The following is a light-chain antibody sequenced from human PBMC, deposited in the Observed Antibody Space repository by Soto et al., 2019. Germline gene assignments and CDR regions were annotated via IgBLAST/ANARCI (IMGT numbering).Light chain of an antibody. CDR1: QGLVHSDGNTY. CDR2: RIS. Sequence: DIVMTQTPLSSPVTLGQPASISCRSSQGLVHSDGNTYLTWLQQRPGQPPRLLIYRISSRFSGVPGRFSGSGAGTDFTLKISRVEAEDVGVYYCMQATQFPLTFGGGTKVEIK. V-gene: IGKV2-24*01. CDR3: MQATQFPLT. J-gene: IGKJ4*01.